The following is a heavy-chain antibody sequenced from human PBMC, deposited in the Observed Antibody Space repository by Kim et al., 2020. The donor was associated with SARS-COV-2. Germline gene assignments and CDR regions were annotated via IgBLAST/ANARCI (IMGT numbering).Heavy chain of an antibody. V-gene: IGHV3-30*18. J-gene: IGHJ3*02. CDR1: GFTFSSYG. Sequence: GGSLRLSCAASGFTFSSYGMHWVRQAPGMGLEWVAVISYDGSNKYYADSVKGRFTISRDNSKNTLYLQMNSLRAEDTAVYYCAKGGGSYPRGAFDIWGQG. CDR2: ISYDGSNK. CDR3: AKGGGSYPRGAFDI. D-gene: IGHD1-26*01.